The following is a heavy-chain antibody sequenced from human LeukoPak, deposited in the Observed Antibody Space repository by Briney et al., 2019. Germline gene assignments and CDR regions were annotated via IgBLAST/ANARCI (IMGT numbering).Heavy chain of an antibody. D-gene: IGHD5-18*01. J-gene: IGHJ4*02. CDR2: FDPEDGET. CDR1: GYTLTELF. Sequence: ASVPVSFKVSGYTLTELFMHWLRQAPGKGLAGMGGFDPEDGETIYAQKFQGRVTMTENTSTDTAYMELSSMRSEDTAVYYCATDLVDTAMVDNWGQGTLVTVSS. CDR3: ATDLVDTAMVDN. V-gene: IGHV1-24*01.